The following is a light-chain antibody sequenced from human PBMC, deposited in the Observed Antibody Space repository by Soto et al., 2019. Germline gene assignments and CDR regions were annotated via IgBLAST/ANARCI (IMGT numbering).Light chain of an antibody. J-gene: IGLJ1*01. CDR1: SSDVGGYNL. CDR3: CSFAGSSTYV. Sequence: QSALTQPPSASGSPGHSVTISCTGTSSDVGGYNLVSWYQQHPGNAPKLIIYEGTKRPSGVSYRFSGSKSGNTASLTISGLQEEDEGDYHCCSFAGSSTYVFGTGTKVTVL. V-gene: IGLV2-23*01. CDR2: EGT.